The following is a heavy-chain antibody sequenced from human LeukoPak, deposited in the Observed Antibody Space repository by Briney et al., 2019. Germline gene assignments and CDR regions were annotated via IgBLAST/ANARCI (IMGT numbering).Heavy chain of an antibody. D-gene: IGHD3-22*01. CDR2: INHSGST. CDR1: GGSFSGYY. Sequence: SETLSLTCAVYGGSFSGYYWSWIRQPPGKGLEWIGEINHSGSTNYNPSLKSRVTISVDTSKNQFSLKLSSVTAADTAVYYCARALYDSSGYYYYFDYWGQGTLVTDSS. J-gene: IGHJ4*02. V-gene: IGHV4-34*01. CDR3: ARALYDSSGYYYYFDY.